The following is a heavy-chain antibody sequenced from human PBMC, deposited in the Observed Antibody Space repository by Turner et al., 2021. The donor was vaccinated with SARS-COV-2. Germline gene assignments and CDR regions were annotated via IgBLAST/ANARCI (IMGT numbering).Heavy chain of an antibody. J-gene: IGHJ3*02. V-gene: IGHV4-39*01. CDR1: GGSISSSSYY. D-gene: IGHD3-22*01. Sequence: QLQLQASGPGLVKPSETLSLTCTVSGGSISSSSYYWGWIRQPPGKGLEWIGSIFYTGSTYYNPSLKSRVTISVDTSKNQFSLKLSSVTAADTAVYYCARLKYYYDSSGTDDAFDIWGQGTMVTVSS. CDR3: ARLKYYYDSSGTDDAFDI. CDR2: IFYTGST.